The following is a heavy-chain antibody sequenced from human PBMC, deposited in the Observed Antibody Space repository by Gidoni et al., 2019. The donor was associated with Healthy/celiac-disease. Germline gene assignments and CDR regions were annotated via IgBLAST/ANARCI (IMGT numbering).Heavy chain of an antibody. CDR2: ISSSSSYI. CDR3: ARGGVLRYFDWLSSAFDI. V-gene: IGHV3-21*01. J-gene: IGHJ3*02. CDR1: GFTFSRYS. Sequence: EVQLVESGGGMLKPGGSLRLSCAASGFTFSRYSMNWVRQAPGKGLEWVSSISSSSSYIYYADSVKGRFTISRDNAKNSLYLQMNSLRAEDTAVYYCARGGVLRYFDWLSSAFDIWGQGTMVTVSS. D-gene: IGHD3-9*01.